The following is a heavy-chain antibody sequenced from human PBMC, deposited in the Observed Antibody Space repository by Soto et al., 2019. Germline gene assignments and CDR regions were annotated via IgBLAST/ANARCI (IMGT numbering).Heavy chain of an antibody. Sequence: ELQMVESGGGLVHPGRSLRLSCAASGFTFDDYAMHWVRPAPGKGLEWGSGIAWDSKKKHYADFVKGRFTISRDNDKKSRYLQMDSLSPEDTAFYDCAKANGLSLSLQGDWFDPWGQGTLGTVSS. CDR3: AKANGLSLSLQGDWFDP. J-gene: IGHJ5*02. CDR2: IAWDSKKK. D-gene: IGHD2-8*01. CDR1: GFTFDDYA. V-gene: IGHV3-9*01.